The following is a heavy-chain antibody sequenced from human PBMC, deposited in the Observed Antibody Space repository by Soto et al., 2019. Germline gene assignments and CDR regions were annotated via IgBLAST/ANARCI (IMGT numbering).Heavy chain of an antibody. Sequence: QVQLQESGPGLVKPSQTLSLTCTVSGGSISSGGYYWSWIRQHPGKGLEWIGYIYYSGSTYYNPSRKGRVTISVDTSKNQFSLKLSSVTAADTAVYYCARGVVVAFDAFDIWGQGTMVTVSS. V-gene: IGHV4-31*03. J-gene: IGHJ3*02. CDR3: ARGVVVAFDAFDI. CDR1: GGSISSGGYY. CDR2: IYYSGST. D-gene: IGHD2-15*01.